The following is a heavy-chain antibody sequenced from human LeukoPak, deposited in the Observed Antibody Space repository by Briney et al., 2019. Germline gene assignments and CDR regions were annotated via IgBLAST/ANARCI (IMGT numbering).Heavy chain of an antibody. CDR3: ARSWMGDDYSNYASPPKRYYYYYYGMDV. D-gene: IGHD4-11*01. CDR1: GYTFTGYY. J-gene: IGHJ6*02. CDR2: ISAYNGNT. V-gene: IGHV1-18*04. Sequence: ASVKVSCKASGYTFTGYYMHWVRQAPGQGLEWMGWISAYNGNTNYAQKLQGRVTMTTDTSTSTAYMELRSLRSDDTAVYYCARSWMGDDYSNYASPPKRYYYYYYGMDVWGQGTTVTVSS.